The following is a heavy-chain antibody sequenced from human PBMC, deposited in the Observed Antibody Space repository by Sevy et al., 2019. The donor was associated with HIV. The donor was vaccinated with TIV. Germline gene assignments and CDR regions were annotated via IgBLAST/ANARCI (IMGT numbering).Heavy chain of an antibody. V-gene: IGHV3-21*01. Sequence: GGSLRLSCAASGFTFSSYSMNWVRQAPGKGLEWVSSISSSSSYIYYADSVKGRFTISRDNAKNSLYLQMNSLRAEDTAVYYCARDLWPISGGYHQDYWGQGTLVTVSS. CDR2: ISSSSSYI. J-gene: IGHJ4*02. D-gene: IGHD3-16*02. CDR3: ARDLWPISGGYHQDY. CDR1: GFTFSSYS.